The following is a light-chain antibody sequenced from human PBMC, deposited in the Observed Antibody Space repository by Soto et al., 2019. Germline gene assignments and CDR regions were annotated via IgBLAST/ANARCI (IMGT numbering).Light chain of an antibody. Sequence: QSALTQPASVSGSPGQSITISCTGTSSDFGGYVSWCQQHPGKAPKLILYDVSNRPSGVSNRFSGSKSGNTASLTISGLQAEDEADYYCSSYRSSSTRFGGGTKLTVL. CDR3: SSYRSSSTR. J-gene: IGLJ2*01. CDR2: DVS. CDR1: SSDFGGY. V-gene: IGLV2-14*01.